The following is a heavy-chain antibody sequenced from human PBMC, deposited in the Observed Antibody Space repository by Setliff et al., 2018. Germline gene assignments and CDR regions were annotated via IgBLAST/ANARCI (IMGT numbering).Heavy chain of an antibody. CDR1: GGSISTYY. D-gene: IGHD7-27*01. CDR2: IHSNGNT. CDR3: ARAGAIQGGFDI. V-gene: IGHV4-4*07. J-gene: IGHJ3*02. Sequence: SETLSLTCNVSGGSISTYYWSWIRQPAGKGLEWIGRIHSNGNTNYKPSLKSRVTMSVDTTKNQFSLKLSSVTAADTAVYYCARAGAIQGGFDIWGQGTVVTVSS.